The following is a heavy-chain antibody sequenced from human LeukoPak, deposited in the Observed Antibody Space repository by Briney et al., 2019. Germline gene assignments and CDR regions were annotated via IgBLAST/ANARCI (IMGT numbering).Heavy chain of an antibody. Sequence: PGGSLRLSCEASGFTFRDYWMTWVRQAPGKGLEWVANVKQDGTEKFYVDSVKGRFTISRDNGKNSLYLQMNSLRVEDTAIYYCETAGGTSWADYWGQGTLVTVSS. CDR2: VKQDGTEK. CDR3: ETAGGTSWADY. CDR1: GFTFRDYW. V-gene: IGHV3-7*01. J-gene: IGHJ4*02. D-gene: IGHD6-13*01.